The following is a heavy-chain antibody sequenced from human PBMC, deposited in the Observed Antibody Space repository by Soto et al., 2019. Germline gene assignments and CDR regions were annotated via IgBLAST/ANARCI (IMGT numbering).Heavy chain of an antibody. D-gene: IGHD3-22*01. Sequence: QITLKESGPTLVKLTQTLTLTCSFSGFSLHTSGVGVGWVRQPPGQALEWLALIYWSDDKRYSPSLKSRLTITNDTSKNQVVLRMTHMDPADTATYFCARPLARYYYNHTGYGFDYWGQGTLVTVSS. V-gene: IGHV2-5*01. CDR1: GFSLHTSGVG. CDR3: ARPLARYYYNHTGYGFDY. CDR2: IYWSDDK. J-gene: IGHJ4*02.